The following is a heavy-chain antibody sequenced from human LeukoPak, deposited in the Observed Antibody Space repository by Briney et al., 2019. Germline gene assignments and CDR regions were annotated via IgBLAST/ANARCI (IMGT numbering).Heavy chain of an antibody. CDR1: GFTFSAYD. CDR2: TSRSSGA. CDR3: AQGGYFAFGM. J-gene: IGHJ3*02. D-gene: IGHD2-2*03. V-gene: IGHV3-23*01. Sequence: GGSLRLSCVGSGFTFSAYDMQWVRQAPGKGLEWVSGTSRSSGAHYTDSVKGRFTISRDNSKDTLYLQMDSLRAEDTAVYYCAQGGYFAFGMWGQGTMVTVSS.